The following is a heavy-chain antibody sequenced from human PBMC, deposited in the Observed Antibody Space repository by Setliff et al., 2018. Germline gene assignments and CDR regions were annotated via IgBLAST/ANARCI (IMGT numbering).Heavy chain of an antibody. Sequence: GGSLRLSCAASGFTFSSYPMHWVRQAPGKGLEWVAVTSYDGINKYYAESVQGRFTISRDNSKNTLYLQVNSLRAEDTAVYYCARGHTTVSTGYWGQGTLVTVSS. D-gene: IGHD4-17*01. CDR2: TSYDGINK. CDR1: GFTFSSYP. CDR3: ARGHTTVSTGY. V-gene: IGHV3-30*07. J-gene: IGHJ4*02.